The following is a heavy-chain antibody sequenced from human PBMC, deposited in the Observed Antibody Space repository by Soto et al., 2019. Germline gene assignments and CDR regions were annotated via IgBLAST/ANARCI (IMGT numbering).Heavy chain of an antibody. Sequence: QVQLVQSGAEVKKPGASVKVSCKASGYTFTSYDIIWVRQATGQGLEWRGWMNPSTGNTDSAEKVQGRLTXTXXXSXXXXXXXXXXXXXEDTXXXXXARGRIIVAGGFDPWGQGTLVTVSS. CDR3: ARGRIIVAGGFDP. CDR2: MNPSTGNT. J-gene: IGHJ5*02. CDR1: GYTFTSYD. V-gene: IGHV1-8*01. D-gene: IGHD6-19*01.